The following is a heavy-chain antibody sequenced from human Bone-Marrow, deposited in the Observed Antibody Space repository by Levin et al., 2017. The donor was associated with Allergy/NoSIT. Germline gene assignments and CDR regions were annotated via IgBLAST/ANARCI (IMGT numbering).Heavy chain of an antibody. CDR1: GGSISSDDYA. V-gene: IGHV4-30-2*01. Sequence: SETLSLTCAVSGGSISSDDYAWSWIRQPPGKGLEWIAYVWHTGTTYYNPSVKSRVTISVDRPKNPFSLKVISVTAADTAMYYCARIRRTLLRYNWYFDLWGRGTLVTVSS. D-gene: IGHD1-1*01. J-gene: IGHJ2*01. CDR3: ARIRRTLLRYNWYFDL. CDR2: VWHTGTT.